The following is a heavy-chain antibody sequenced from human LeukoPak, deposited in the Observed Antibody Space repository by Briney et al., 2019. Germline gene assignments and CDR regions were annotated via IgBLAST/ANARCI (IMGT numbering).Heavy chain of an antibody. CDR3: AKDRCSGGSCYGWFDP. J-gene: IGHJ5*02. Sequence: GGSLRLSCAASGFTFSNYWMHWVRQAPGKGLEWVSAISGSGGSTYYADSVKGRFTISRDNSKNTLYLQMNSLRAEDTAVYYCAKDRCSGGSCYGWFDPWGQGTLVTVSS. CDR1: GFTFSNYW. D-gene: IGHD2-15*01. CDR2: ISGSGGST. V-gene: IGHV3-23*01.